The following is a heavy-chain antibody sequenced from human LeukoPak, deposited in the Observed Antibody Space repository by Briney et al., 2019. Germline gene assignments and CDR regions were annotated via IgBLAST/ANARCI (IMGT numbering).Heavy chain of an antibody. CDR1: GGTFSSYT. CDR2: MNPNSGNT. Sequence: ASVKVSCKASGGTFSSYTINWVRQATGQGLEWMGWMNPNSGNTGYAQKFQGRVTITRNTSISTAYMELSSLRSEDTAVYYCARVGVSSSWFLYFDYWGQGTLVTVSS. V-gene: IGHV1-8*03. J-gene: IGHJ4*02. D-gene: IGHD6-13*01. CDR3: ARVGVSSSWFLYFDY.